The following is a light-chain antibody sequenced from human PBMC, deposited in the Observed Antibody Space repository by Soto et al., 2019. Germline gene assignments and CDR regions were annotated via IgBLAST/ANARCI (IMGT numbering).Light chain of an antibody. V-gene: IGLV2-23*01. Sequence: QSALTQPASVSGSPGQSITISCTGTSSDVGNYNLVSWYQQYPGKAPKLMIYEGGKRPSGVSNRFSGSNAGNTASLTISGXQAEDEADYXCCSFALXSTLIFGXG. CDR1: SSDVGNYNL. J-gene: IGLJ2*01. CDR2: EGG. CDR3: CSFALXSTLI.